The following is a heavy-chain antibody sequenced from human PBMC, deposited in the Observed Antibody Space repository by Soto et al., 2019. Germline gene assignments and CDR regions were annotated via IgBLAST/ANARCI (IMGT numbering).Heavy chain of an antibody. CDR1: GGFVTSVSSY. CDR2: MSHSGGT. V-gene: IGHV4-34*01. D-gene: IGHD1-1*01. CDR3: ARVERGTATTVVDAFYI. Sequence: QVQLQQWGAGLLKPSETLSLTCAVYGGFVTSVSSYWSCIRQPPGNGLEWIGEMSHSGGTHFNPSRKSRVTISVDTSKNQFTLQMRSVTAADTALYYCARVERGTATTVVDAFYIWGQGTMVTDSS. J-gene: IGHJ3*02.